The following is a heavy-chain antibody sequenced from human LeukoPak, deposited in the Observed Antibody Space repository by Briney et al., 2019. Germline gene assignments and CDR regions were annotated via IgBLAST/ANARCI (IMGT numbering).Heavy chain of an antibody. D-gene: IGHD3-22*01. Sequence: RSETLSLTCTVSGGSMSSYYWSWIRQPPGKGLEWIGYIYYSGSTNYNPSLKSRVTISVDTSKNQFSLNLSSVTAADTAVYYCARSGYYYDSLDYWGQGTLVTVSS. CDR2: IYYSGST. V-gene: IGHV4-59*08. J-gene: IGHJ4*02. CDR3: ARSGYYYDSLDY. CDR1: GGSMSSYY.